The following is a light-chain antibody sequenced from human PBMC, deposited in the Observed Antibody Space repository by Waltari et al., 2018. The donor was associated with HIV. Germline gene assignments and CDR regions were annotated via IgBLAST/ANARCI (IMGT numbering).Light chain of an antibody. V-gene: IGLV1-47*01. CDR1: SSNIGSYY. CDR2: RNK. CDR3: ATWDDSLSGVV. Sequence: QSVLTQPPSASGTPGQRVAISCSGSSSNIGSYYVYWYQQLPGTTPKLLIFRNKQRPSGVPDRFSGPNSGTSASLVISGLRSEDEADYYCATWDDSLSGVVFGGGTRLTVL. J-gene: IGLJ2*01.